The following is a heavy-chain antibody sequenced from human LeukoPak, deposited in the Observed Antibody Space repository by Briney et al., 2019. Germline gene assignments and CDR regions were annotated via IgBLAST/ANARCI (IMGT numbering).Heavy chain of an antibody. CDR2: INHSGST. J-gene: IGHJ4*02. CDR1: GGSFSGYY. D-gene: IGHD3-3*01. V-gene: IGHV4-34*01. Sequence: PSETLSLTCAVYGGSFSGYYWSWIRQPPGKGLEWIGEINHSGSTNYNPSLKGRVTISVDTSKNQFSLKLSSVTAADTAVYYCARGFAQLRFLEWLLPYFDYWGQGTLVTVSS. CDR3: ARGFAQLRFLEWLLPYFDY.